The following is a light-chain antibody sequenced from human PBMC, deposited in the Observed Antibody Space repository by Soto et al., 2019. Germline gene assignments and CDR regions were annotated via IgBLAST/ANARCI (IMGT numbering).Light chain of an antibody. CDR1: SGSVSTSYY. Sequence: QPVVTQEPSFSVSPGGPVTLTCGLSSGSVSTSYYPSWYQQTPGQAPRTLIYSTNTRSSGVPDRFSGSILGNKAALTITGAQADDESDYYCVLYMGSGPYVFGTGTKVTVL. J-gene: IGLJ1*01. CDR3: VLYMGSGPYV. V-gene: IGLV8-61*01. CDR2: STN.